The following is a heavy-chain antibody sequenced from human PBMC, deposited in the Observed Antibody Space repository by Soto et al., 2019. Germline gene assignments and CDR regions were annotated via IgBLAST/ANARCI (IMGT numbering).Heavy chain of an antibody. D-gene: IGHD3-22*01. CDR2: IYYSGST. V-gene: IGHV4-59*01. CDR1: GGSISSYY. Sequence: SETLSLTCTVSGGSISSYYWSWIRQPPGKGLEWIGYIYYSGSTNYNPSLKSRVTISVDTSKNQFSLKLSSVTAADTAVYYCARVTYYYDSSGYYGDFDYWGQGTLVTVSS. J-gene: IGHJ4*02. CDR3: ARVTYYYDSSGYYGDFDY.